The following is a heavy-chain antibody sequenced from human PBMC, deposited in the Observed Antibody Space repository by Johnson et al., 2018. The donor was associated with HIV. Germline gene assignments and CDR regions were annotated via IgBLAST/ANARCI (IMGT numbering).Heavy chain of an antibody. CDR2: ISESGTTI. CDR1: GFTFSDYY. CDR3: ARGRASWELYDAFEI. V-gene: IGHV3-11*04. Sequence: QVQLVESGGGLVKPGGSLRLSCAASGFTFSDYYMSWIRQAPGKGLEWVSYISESGTTIYYADSVKGRFTISRDNSKNTLYLQMSSLRAGDTAVYYCARGRASWELYDAFEIWGQGTMVIVSS. J-gene: IGHJ3*02. D-gene: IGHD1-26*01.